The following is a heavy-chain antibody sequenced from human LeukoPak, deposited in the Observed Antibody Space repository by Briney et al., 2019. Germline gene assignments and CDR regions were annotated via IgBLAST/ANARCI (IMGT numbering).Heavy chain of an antibody. J-gene: IGHJ4*02. CDR1: GGTFSSYA. CDR2: IIPIFGTA. CDR3: ARGMGYSRWNYAGRVIFDY. D-gene: IGHD1-7*01. V-gene: IGHV1-69*06. Sequence: HAASVKVSCKASGGTFSSYAISWVRQAPGQGLEWMGGIIPIFGTANYAQKFQGRVTITADKSTSTAYMELSSLRSEDTAVYYCARGMGYSRWNYAGRVIFDYWGQGTLVTVSS.